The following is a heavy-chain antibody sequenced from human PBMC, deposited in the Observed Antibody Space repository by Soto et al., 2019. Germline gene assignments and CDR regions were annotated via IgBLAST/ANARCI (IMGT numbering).Heavy chain of an antibody. D-gene: IGHD3-22*01. CDR3: XXGWGYDSTDYYYAY. V-gene: IGHV1-69*01. J-gene: IGHJ4*02. CDR2: IIPIFGTA. Sequence: QVQLVQSGAEVRKPGSSVKVSCKASGGTFSRHAISWVRQAPGQGLEWMGGIIPIFGTANHAQKFQGRVTIIADESTSTVYMELSSLRSEDTAIYXXXXGWGYDSTDYYYAYWGQGTLVIVSS. CDR1: GGTFSRHA.